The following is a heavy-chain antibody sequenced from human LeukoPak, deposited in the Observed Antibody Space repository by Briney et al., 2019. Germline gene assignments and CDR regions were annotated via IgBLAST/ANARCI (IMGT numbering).Heavy chain of an antibody. Sequence: PGGSLRLSCAASGFTFSSYWMSWVRQAPGKGLEWVANIKQDGSEKYYVDSVKGRFTISRDNSKNTLYLQMGSPRAEDTAVYYCAKGEKTTVTTPDYWGQGTLVTVSP. V-gene: IGHV3-7*03. D-gene: IGHD4-17*01. J-gene: IGHJ4*02. CDR2: IKQDGSEK. CDR1: GFTFSSYW. CDR3: AKGEKTTVTTPDY.